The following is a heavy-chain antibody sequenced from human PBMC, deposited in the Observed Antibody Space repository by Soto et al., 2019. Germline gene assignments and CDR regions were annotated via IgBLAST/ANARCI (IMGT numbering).Heavy chain of an antibody. V-gene: IGHV1-18*04. CDR1: GYTFINHG. CDR3: ARVGVGTRLDAFDI. CDR2: ISGYNGNT. J-gene: IGHJ3*02. Sequence: QVQLVQSGVEVNKPGAAVEVSCKTSGYTFINHGIGWVRQAPGQGLEWMGWISGYNGNTKYAQRFQGRVTLTTDTSTRTAYMELRSLRSDDAAVYYCARVGVGTRLDAFDIWGQGTVVTVSS. D-gene: IGHD1-26*01.